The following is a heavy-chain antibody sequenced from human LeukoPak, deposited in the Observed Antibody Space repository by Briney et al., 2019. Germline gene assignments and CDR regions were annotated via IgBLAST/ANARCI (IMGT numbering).Heavy chain of an antibody. V-gene: IGHV4-39*07. D-gene: IGHD3-22*01. Sequence: PSETLSLTCTVSGGSISSSSYYWGWIRQPPGKGLEWIGSIYYSGSTYYNPSLKSRVTISVDTSKNQFSLKLSSVTAADMAVYYCARARGGYYGSSGYYSGNFPRYFDLWGRGTLVTVSS. CDR2: IYYSGST. CDR1: GGSISSSSYY. J-gene: IGHJ2*01. CDR3: ARARGGYYGSSGYYSGNFPRYFDL.